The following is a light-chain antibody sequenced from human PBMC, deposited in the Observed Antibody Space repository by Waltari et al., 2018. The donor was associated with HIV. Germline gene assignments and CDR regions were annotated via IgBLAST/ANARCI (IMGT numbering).Light chain of an antibody. CDR1: QSLLHRIGYNY. V-gene: IGKV2-28*01. CDR2: CRS. J-gene: IGKJ1*01. CDR3: MQVRESPWT. Sequence: DLVMTQSLVSLSVTPGEPASISSGSSQSLLHRIGYNYLHWYLPEPGQSPQLLIYCRSSRASGVPDRFSGSGSGTDFTLTIIRVEAEDVGIYYCMQVRESPWTFGQGTRVELK.